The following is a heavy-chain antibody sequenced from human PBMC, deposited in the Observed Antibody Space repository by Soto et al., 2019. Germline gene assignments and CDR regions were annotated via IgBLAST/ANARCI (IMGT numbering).Heavy chain of an antibody. V-gene: IGHV3-30*03. CDR2: ISYDEIDK. D-gene: IGHD1-20*01. CDR3: VRTACVINNCSYRGVR. J-gene: IGHJ4*02. Sequence: QGQLVESGGGVVQPGRSLRLSCAASGFTFTSHAMHWVRQTPGKGLEWVAAISYDEIDKKYASSVKGRFTVSRDNVKNTLSLQMNSLRVEDTALYYCVRTACVINNCSYRGVRWGQGTLVTV. CDR1: GFTFTSHA.